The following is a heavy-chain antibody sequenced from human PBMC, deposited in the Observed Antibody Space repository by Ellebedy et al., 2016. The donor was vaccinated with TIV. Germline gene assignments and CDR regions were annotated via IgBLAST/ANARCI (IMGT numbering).Heavy chain of an antibody. CDR2: IYYGGNT. CDR1: GGSISSYPYY. D-gene: IGHD1-26*01. V-gene: IGHV4-39*01. J-gene: IGHJ4*02. Sequence: SETLSLTCTVSGGSISSYPYYWGWIRQPPGKGLEWIGTIYYGGNTYYNPSLKSRVTISVDTSKNQFSLKLGSVTAADTAVYYCARTSGSYRGVLYYFDYWGQGTLVSVSS. CDR3: ARTSGSYRGVLYYFDY.